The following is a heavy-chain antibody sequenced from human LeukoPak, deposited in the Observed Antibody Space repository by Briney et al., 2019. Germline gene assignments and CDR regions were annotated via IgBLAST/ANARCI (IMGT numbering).Heavy chain of an antibody. Sequence: SETLSLTCAVYGGSFSGYYWSWIRQPPGKGLEWIGEINHSGSTNYNPSLKSRVTISVDTSKNQFSLKLSSVTAAGTAVYYCARTNDFWSGRCMDVWGQGTTVTVSS. D-gene: IGHD3-3*01. V-gene: IGHV4-34*01. CDR3: ARTNDFWSGRCMDV. J-gene: IGHJ6*02. CDR2: INHSGST. CDR1: GGSFSGYY.